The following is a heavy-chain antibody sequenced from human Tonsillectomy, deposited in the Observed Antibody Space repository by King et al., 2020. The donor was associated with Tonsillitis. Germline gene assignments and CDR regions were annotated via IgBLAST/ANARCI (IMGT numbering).Heavy chain of an antibody. CDR1: GFTFSSYG. D-gene: IGHD6-6*01. CDR2: IRYEGSNK. Sequence: VQLVESGGGVVQPGGSLRLSCAASGFTFSSYGMHWVRQAPGKGLEWVAFIRYEGSNKYYADSVKGRFNISRDNSKNTLYLQMNSLRAEDTAVYYCAKEPGSQLAPRGCFYYWGQGTLVTVSS. J-gene: IGHJ4*02. V-gene: IGHV3-30*02. CDR3: AKEPGSQLAPRGCFYY.